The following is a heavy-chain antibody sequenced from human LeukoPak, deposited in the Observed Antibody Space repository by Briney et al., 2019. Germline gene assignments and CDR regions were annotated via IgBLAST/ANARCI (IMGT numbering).Heavy chain of an antibody. CDR3: ARDLRPYYDFWSGYNWFDP. CDR1: GYTFTGYY. V-gene: IGHV1-2*02. CDR2: INPNSGGT. J-gene: IGHJ5*02. D-gene: IGHD3-3*01. Sequence: ASVKVSCKASGYTFTGYYMHWVRQAPGQGLEWMGWINPNSGGTNYAQKFQGRVTMTRDTSISTAYMELGRLRSDDTAVYYCARDLRPYYDFWSGYNWFDPWGQGTLVTVSS.